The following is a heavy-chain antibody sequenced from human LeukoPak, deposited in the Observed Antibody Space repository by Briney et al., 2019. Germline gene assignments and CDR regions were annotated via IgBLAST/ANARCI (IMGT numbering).Heavy chain of an antibody. J-gene: IGHJ6*02. CDR2: INYDGSAT. Sequence: GGSLRLFCAASGFTFGDYYMTWVRQAPGKGLEWVSYINYDGSATDYADSVKGRFTISRDNDKKSLYLQMNSLRAEDRAVYYCARGHYGLDVWGQGTSVTVSS. CDR1: GFTFGDYY. V-gene: IGHV3-11*01. CDR3: ARGHYGLDV.